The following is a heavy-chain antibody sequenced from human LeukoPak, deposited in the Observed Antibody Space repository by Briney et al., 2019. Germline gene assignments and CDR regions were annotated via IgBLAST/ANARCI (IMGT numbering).Heavy chain of an antibody. V-gene: IGHV3-21*01. J-gene: IGHJ5*02. D-gene: IGHD2-21*02. CDR1: GFTFSSYT. Sequence: GGSLRLSCAASGFTFSSYTMNWVRQAPGKGLEWISSISGSSSTYIYYSDSVQGRFTTSKDNAKNSLSLQMNSLRAEDTAVYYCARSVTAANWFDPWGQGTLVTVSS. CDR2: ISGSSSTYI. CDR3: ARSVTAANWFDP.